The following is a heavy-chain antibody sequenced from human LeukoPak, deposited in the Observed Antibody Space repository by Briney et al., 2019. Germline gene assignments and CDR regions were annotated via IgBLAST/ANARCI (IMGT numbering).Heavy chain of an antibody. CDR3: AREEGAVAGTETGFDY. J-gene: IGHJ4*02. D-gene: IGHD6-19*01. CDR1: GFTFSSYE. CDR2: ISSSGSTI. Sequence: PGGSLRLSCAASGFTFSSYEMNWVRQAPGKGLEWVSYISSSGSTIYYADSVKGRFTISRDNAKNSLYLQMNSRRAEDTAVYYCAREEGAVAGTETGFDYWGQGTLVTVS. V-gene: IGHV3-48*03.